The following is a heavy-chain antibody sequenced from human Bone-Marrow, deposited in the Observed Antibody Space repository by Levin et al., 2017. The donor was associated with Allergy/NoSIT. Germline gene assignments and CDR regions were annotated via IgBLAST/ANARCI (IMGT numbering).Heavy chain of an antibody. CDR2: IWYDGSNK. CDR1: GFTFSSYG. CDR3: ARDRAHDIVVVPAALSSGWFDP. D-gene: IGHD2-2*01. V-gene: IGHV3-33*01. Sequence: GGSLRLSCAASGFTFSSYGMHWVRQAPGKGLEWVAVIWYDGSNKYYADSVKGRFTISRDNSKNTLYLQMNSLRAEDTAVYYCARDRAHDIVVVPAALSSGWFDPWGQGTLVTVSS. J-gene: IGHJ5*02.